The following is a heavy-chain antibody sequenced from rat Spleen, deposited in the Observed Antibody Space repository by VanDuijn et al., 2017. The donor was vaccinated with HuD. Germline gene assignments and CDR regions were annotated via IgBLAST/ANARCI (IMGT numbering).Heavy chain of an antibody. CDR1: GFTFNYYW. V-gene: IGHV5-31*01. Sequence: EVQLVESGGGLVQPGRSLKLSCVTSGFTFNYYWMTWIRQAPGKGLEWVASITNASGGTHYPDSVKGRFTTSRDNAKSTLYLQMNSLRSEDTATYYCIRGLPDRYWGQGVMVTVSS. CDR3: IRGLPDRY. J-gene: IGHJ2*01. CDR2: ITNASGGT. D-gene: IGHD1-4*01.